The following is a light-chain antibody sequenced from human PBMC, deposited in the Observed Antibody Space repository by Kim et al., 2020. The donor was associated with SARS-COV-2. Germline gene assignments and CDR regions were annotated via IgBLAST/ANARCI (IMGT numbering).Light chain of an antibody. CDR1: SIGSKS. V-gene: IGLV3-21*04. CDR3: QVWDSSSDHRVV. CDR2: YDS. Sequence: PGRTARGSYGGKSIGSKSVHWYQQKSGQAPVLVIYYDSDRPSGIPERFSGSNSGNTATLTISRVEAGDEADYYCQVWDSSSDHRVVFGGGTQLTVL. J-gene: IGLJ2*01.